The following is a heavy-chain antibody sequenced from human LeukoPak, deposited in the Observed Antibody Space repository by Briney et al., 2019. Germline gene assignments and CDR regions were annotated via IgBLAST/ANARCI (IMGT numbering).Heavy chain of an antibody. CDR1: GFTFTSYW. J-gene: IGHJ4*02. D-gene: IGHD3-9*01. Sequence: GGSLRLSCVASGFTFTSYWMSWVRQAPGKGLEWAANIEQDGSEKNYVDSVKGRFTISRDNAKNSLYLQMNNLRVEGTAMYYCAGGSGFIIKDWGQGTLVTVSS. CDR2: IEQDGSEK. CDR3: AGGSGFIIKD. V-gene: IGHV3-7*03.